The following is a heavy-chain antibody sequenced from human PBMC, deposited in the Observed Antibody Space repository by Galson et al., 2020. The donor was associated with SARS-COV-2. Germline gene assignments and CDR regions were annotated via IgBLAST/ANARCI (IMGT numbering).Heavy chain of an antibody. V-gene: IGHV3-7*01. D-gene: IGHD5-12*01. CDR3: ARDEDGYNDF. Sequence: PGGSLRLSCAASGFRFSSNWMSWVRQAPGKGLQWVANIKQDGSVRYYVDSVKGRFTISSDNAKNSVYLQMNNLRVDDTGVYYCARDEDGYNDFWGQGTLVAVSS. J-gene: IGHJ4*02. CDR1: GFRFSSNW. CDR2: IKQDGSVR.